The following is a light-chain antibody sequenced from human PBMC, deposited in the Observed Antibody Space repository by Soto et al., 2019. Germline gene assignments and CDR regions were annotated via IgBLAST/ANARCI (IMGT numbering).Light chain of an antibody. Sequence: QSAPTQPASVSRSPGQSITISCTGTSSDVGGYNSVSWYQHHPGEAPNLMIYEVTNRPSGVSNRFSGSKSGNTASLTISGLQAEDESDYYCSSFTSSSTWVFGGGTKVTLL. CDR2: EVT. CDR3: SSFTSSSTWV. CDR1: SSDVGGYNS. V-gene: IGLV2-14*01. J-gene: IGLJ3*02.